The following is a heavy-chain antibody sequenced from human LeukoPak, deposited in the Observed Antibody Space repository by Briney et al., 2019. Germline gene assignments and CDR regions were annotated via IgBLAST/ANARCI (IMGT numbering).Heavy chain of an antibody. V-gene: IGHV3-48*02. Sequence: GGSLRLSCAASGFTFSSYSMNWVRQAPGKGLEWVSYISSSSSSTIYYADSVKGRFTISRDNAKNSLYLQMNSLRDEDTAVYYCARDPGGGSYRPSDYWGQGTLVTVSS. D-gene: IGHD1-26*01. CDR3: ARDPGGGSYRPSDY. J-gene: IGHJ4*02. CDR1: GFTFSSYS. CDR2: ISSSSSSTI.